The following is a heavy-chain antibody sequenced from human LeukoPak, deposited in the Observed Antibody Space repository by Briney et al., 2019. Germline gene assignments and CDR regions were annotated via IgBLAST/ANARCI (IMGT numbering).Heavy chain of an antibody. D-gene: IGHD5-24*01. CDR3: ARGDGYNFFDY. CDR2: FYVGGAT. V-gene: IGHV3-53*01. CDR1: GFSVTNNY. Sequence: GGSLRLSCAVSGFSVTNNYMSWVRQGPGKGLEWVSVFYVGGATYYADSVKGRFTISRDNSENTLYLQMKSLRAEDTAVYYCARGDGYNFFDYWGQGTLVTVSS. J-gene: IGHJ4*02.